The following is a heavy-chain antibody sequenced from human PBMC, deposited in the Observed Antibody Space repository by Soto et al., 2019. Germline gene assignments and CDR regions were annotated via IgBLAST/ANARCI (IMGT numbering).Heavy chain of an antibody. Sequence: SETLSLTCTATGDSITSTDYYWGWIRQPPGKGLEWVASIYYSGSTYLNPSLKSRVTISVDTSKNQFSLKVTSVTAADTAVYYCARHWRTGYSTVFGVVMGWFDPWGQGTLVTVSS. CDR3: ARHWRTGYSTVFGVVMGWFDP. CDR2: IYYSGST. D-gene: IGHD3-3*01. CDR1: GDSITSTDYY. J-gene: IGHJ5*02. V-gene: IGHV4-39*01.